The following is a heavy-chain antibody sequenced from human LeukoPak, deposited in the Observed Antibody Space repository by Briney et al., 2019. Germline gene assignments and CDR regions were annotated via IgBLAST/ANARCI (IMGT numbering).Heavy chain of an antibody. V-gene: IGHV4-39*01. CDR1: GGSISSSTYY. J-gene: IGHJ5*02. CDR3: ARTNTVTTWWFDP. Sequence: SETLSLTCSVSGGSISSSTYYWGWIRQPPGKGLEWIGNIYNSGSTYYNPSLKSRVTISVDTSKNQFSLKLSSVTAADTAVYYCARTNTVTTWWFDPWGQGTLVTVSS. D-gene: IGHD4-11*01. CDR2: IYNSGST.